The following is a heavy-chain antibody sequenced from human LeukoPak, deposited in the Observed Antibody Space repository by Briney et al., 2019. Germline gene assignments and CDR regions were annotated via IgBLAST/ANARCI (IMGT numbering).Heavy chain of an antibody. CDR1: GYSFTSYW. D-gene: IGHD5-12*01. CDR3: TRARGYSGYDTPYDY. J-gene: IGHJ4*02. CDR2: IDPSDSYT. V-gene: IGHV5-10-1*01. Sequence: GESLKISCKGSGYSFTSYWISWVRQMPGKGLEWMGRIDPSDSYTYYSPSFQGHVTISADKSISTAYLQWSSLKASDTAMYYCTRARGYSGYDTPYDYWGQGTLVTVSS.